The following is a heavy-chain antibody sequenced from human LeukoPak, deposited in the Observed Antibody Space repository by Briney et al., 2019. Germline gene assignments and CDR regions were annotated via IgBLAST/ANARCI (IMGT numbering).Heavy chain of an antibody. CDR3: ARVGAAGADFDY. Sequence: SETLSLTCAVYGGSFSGYYWSWIRQPPGKGLEWIGEINHSGSTNYNPSLKSRVTISVDTSKNQFSLKLSPVTAADTAVYYCARVGAAGADFDYWGQGTLVTVSS. D-gene: IGHD6-13*01. V-gene: IGHV4-34*01. CDR2: INHSGST. J-gene: IGHJ4*02. CDR1: GGSFSGYY.